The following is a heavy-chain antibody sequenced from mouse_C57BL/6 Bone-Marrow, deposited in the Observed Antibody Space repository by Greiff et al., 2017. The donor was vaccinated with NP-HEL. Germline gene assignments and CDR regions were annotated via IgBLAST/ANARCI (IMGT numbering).Heavy chain of an antibody. CDR2: IHPNSGST. D-gene: IGHD1-1*01. J-gene: IGHJ3*01. Sequence: QVQLQQPGAELVKPGASVKLSCKASGYTFTSYWMHWVKQRPGQGLEWIGMIHPNSGSTNYNEKFKSKATLTVDKSSSTAYMQLSSLTSEDSAVYYCARFPYYYGSAWFAYWGQGTLVTGSA. CDR1: GYTFTSYW. V-gene: IGHV1-64*01. CDR3: ARFPYYYGSAWFAY.